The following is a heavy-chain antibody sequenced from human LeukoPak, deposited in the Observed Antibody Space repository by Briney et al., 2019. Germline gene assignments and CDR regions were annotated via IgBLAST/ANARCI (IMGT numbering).Heavy chain of an antibody. D-gene: IGHD4-17*01. Sequence: PSETLSLTCTVSDGSITNYDWSWVRQPPGKGLEFIGHVHYSGTANYDPSLRSRVTISIDTSKKHFFLKLKSVTAADTAVYYCARGYGDFRVEGRYFHSWGQGTLVTVSS. CDR2: VHYSGTA. CDR1: DGSITNYD. V-gene: IGHV4-59*01. J-gene: IGHJ4*02. CDR3: ARGYGDFRVEGRYFHS.